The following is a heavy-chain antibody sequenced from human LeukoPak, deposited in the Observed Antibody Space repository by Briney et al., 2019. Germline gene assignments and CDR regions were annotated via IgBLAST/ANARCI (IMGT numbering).Heavy chain of an antibody. Sequence: VASVKGSCKASGGTFSSYAISWVRQAPGQGLEWMGRIIPIFGIANYAQKFQGRVTITADKSTSTAYMELSSLRSEDTAVYYCAREWGYPDYPWGQGTLVTVSS. V-gene: IGHV1-69*04. CDR2: IIPIFGIA. CDR1: GGTFSSYA. CDR3: AREWGYPDYP. J-gene: IGHJ5*02. D-gene: IGHD5-18*01.